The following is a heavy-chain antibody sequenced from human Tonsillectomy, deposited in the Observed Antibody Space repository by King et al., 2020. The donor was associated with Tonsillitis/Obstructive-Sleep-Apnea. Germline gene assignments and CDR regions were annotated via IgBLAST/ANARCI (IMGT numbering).Heavy chain of an antibody. CDR1: GFNFDDYA. CDR3: ATLVTPWKVFVY. Sequence: VQLVESGGGVVQPGGSLRLSCAASGFNFDDYAMHWVRQTPGKGLEWVSLISGDGDRTYYADSVKGRFTISRDNSKNSLYLQMHSLRTEDTALYYCATLVTPWKVFVYWGEGTLVTVSS. J-gene: IGHJ4*02. CDR2: ISGDGDRT. D-gene: IGHD1-1*01. V-gene: IGHV3-43*02.